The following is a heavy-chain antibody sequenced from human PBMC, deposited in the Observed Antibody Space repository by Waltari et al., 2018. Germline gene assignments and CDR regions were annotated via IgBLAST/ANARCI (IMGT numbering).Heavy chain of an antibody. D-gene: IGHD2-21*02. V-gene: IGHV3-48*03. Sequence: EVQLVESGGGLVQPGGSLRLSCAASGSTFRRYEMNWVRQAPGKGLEWVSYISSSGGTINYADSVKGRFTMSRDNAKNSLYLQMNSLGAEDTAVYYCARVTHVVTTTQDAFDIWGQGTKVTVSS. CDR2: ISSSGGTI. J-gene: IGHJ3*02. CDR1: GSTFRRYE. CDR3: ARVTHVVTTTQDAFDI.